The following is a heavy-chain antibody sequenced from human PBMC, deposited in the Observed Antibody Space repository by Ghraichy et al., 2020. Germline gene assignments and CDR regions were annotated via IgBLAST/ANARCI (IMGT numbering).Heavy chain of an antibody. CDR1: GDSIDSSNW. D-gene: IGHD1-1*01. V-gene: IGHV4-4*02. Sequence: SETLSLTCAVSGDSIDSSNWWSWVRQPPGKGLEWIGEISHSGITNYNTNPSLKNRITISVDKSNNQLSLELPSVTAADTAVYFCGRRRTYNTHLDIDSWGQGTLVTVSS. J-gene: IGHJ4*02. CDR2: ISHSGIT. CDR3: GRRRTYNTHLDIDS.